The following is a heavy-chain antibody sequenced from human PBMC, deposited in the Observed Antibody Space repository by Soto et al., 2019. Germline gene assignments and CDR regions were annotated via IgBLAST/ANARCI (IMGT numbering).Heavy chain of an antibody. CDR3: ARGGSGSYLLDY. CDR2: INASNGNT. D-gene: IGHD3-10*01. J-gene: IGHJ4*02. CDR1: GYTFTTYY. V-gene: IGHV1-18*04. Sequence: ASVKVSCKASGYTFTTYYIHWVRQAPGQGLEWMGRINASNGNTNYAQKLQGRVTMTTDTSTSTAYMELRSLRSDDTAVYYCARGGSGSYLLDYWGQGTLVTVSS.